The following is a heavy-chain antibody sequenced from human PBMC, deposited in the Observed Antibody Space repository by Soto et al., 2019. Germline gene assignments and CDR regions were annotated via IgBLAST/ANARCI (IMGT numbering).Heavy chain of an antibody. V-gene: IGHV3-23*01. J-gene: IGHJ4*02. CDR1: GFTFSSYA. CDR3: AKQLNVLRSIPPFDY. CDR2: ISGSGGST. D-gene: IGHD1-1*01. Sequence: GGSLILSCAAAGFTFSSYAMSWVRQAPGKGLEWVSAISGSGGSTYYADSVKGRFTISRDNSKNTLYLQMNSLRAEDTAVYYCAKQLNVLRSIPPFDYWGQGTLVTVSS.